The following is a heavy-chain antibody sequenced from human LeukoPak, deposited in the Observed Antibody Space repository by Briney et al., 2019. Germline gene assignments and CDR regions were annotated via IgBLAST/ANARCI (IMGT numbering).Heavy chain of an antibody. J-gene: IGHJ2*01. CDR2: VNPNSGGT. V-gene: IGHV1-2*04. D-gene: IGHD3-22*01. CDR1: GYTFIDYN. CDR3: ARSGDGDRSPLGDWFFDL. Sequence: AAVKVSCKASGYTFIDYNVHWVRQAPGQGLERMGWVNPNSGGTHYAQKFQAWVTMTRDMSISTAYMELNKLKSDDTAVYYCARSGDGDRSPLGDWFFDLWGRGTLVTVSS.